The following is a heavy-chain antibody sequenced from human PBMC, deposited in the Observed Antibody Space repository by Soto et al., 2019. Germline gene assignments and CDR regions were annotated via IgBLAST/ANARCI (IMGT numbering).Heavy chain of an antibody. V-gene: IGHV1-69*13. CDR3: AAHCTNGVCYQRGVWFDP. J-gene: IGHJ5*02. D-gene: IGHD2-8*01. CDR1: GGTFSSYA. CDR2: IIPIFGTA. Sequence: SVKVSCKASGGTFSSYAISWVRQAPGQGLEWMEGIIPIFGTANYAQKFQGRVTITADESTSTAYMELSSLRSEDTAVYYCAAHCTNGVCYQRGVWFDPWGQGTLVTVSS.